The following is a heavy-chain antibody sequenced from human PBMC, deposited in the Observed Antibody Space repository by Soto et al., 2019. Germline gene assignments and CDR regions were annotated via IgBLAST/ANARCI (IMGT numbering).Heavy chain of an antibody. V-gene: IGHV4-39*01. CDR1: VASIIYSYYY. CDR3: ATSQKGYNWNYFDH. J-gene: IGHJ4*02. CDR2: VFYTGFT. Sequence: SATLSLTGGVSVASIIYSYYYWGCLRKSPGKGADWIGSVFYTGFTSYNPALEIRVSVSVDTSKNQLSLRMNTVTAADTAVYYCATSQKGYNWNYFDHWGQGALVTVSS. D-gene: IGHD1-1*01.